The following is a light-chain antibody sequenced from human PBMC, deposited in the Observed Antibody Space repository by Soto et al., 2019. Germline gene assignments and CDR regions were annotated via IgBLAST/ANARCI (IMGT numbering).Light chain of an antibody. CDR3: LLYYGGAQLV. Sequence: QTVVTQEPSLTVSPGGTVTLTCGSSTGAVTSGNYPSWFQQRPGQAPRTLIYTTNSKHSCTPARFSGSLLGDKAALTLSGVQPEDEADYYCLLYYGGAQLVFGGGTKLTVL. CDR2: TTN. J-gene: IGLJ3*02. V-gene: IGLV7-43*01. CDR1: TGAVTSGNY.